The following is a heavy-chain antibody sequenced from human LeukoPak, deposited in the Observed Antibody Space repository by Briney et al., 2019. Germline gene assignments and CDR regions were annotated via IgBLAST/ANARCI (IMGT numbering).Heavy chain of an antibody. CDR2: ISSSGST. CDR3: ARHYDSFGGGFDY. Sequence: SETLSLTCTVSGDSISSGDYYWSWIRQPAGKGLEWIGRISSSGSTNYNPSLKSRVTISVDTSKDQFSLKLSSVTAADTAVYYCARHYDSFGGGFDYWGQGTLVTVSS. J-gene: IGHJ4*02. D-gene: IGHD3-3*01. V-gene: IGHV4-61*02. CDR1: GDSISSGDYY.